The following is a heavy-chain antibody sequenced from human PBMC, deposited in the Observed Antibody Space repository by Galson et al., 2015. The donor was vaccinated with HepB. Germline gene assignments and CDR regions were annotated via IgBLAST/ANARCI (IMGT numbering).Heavy chain of an antibody. D-gene: IGHD6-19*01. J-gene: IGHJ5*02. V-gene: IGHV1-69*06. CDR2: IIPIFGTA. CDR1: GGTFSSYA. CDR3: ARDNPSSSGWYGNWFDP. Sequence: SVKVSCKASGGTFSSYAISWVRQAPGQGLEWMGGIIPIFGTANYAQKFQGRVTITADKSTSTAYMELSSLRSEDTAVYYCARDNPSSSGWYGNWFDPWGQGTLVTVSS.